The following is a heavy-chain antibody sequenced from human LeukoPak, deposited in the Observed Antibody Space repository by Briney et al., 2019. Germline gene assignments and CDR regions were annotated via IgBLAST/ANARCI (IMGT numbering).Heavy chain of an antibody. Sequence: GGSLTLTCAVSGFRFRSYAMSWVRQAPGKGLGWVSGISASGDTTYYADSVRGRYTISRDNSKNTLYLQMNNLRGDDTAIYYCALNCGRLPWPFDVWGEARMVTVSS. V-gene: IGHV3-23*01. D-gene: IGHD2-21*01. J-gene: IGHJ3*01. CDR3: ALNCGRLPWPFDV. CDR1: GFRFRSYA. CDR2: ISASGDTT.